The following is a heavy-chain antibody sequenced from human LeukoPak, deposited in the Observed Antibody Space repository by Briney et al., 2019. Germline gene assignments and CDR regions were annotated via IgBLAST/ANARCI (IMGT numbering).Heavy chain of an antibody. Sequence: PGGSLRLSCALSGRPFSSSIMHWVRQAPGKGLEWVAGMSFDGSQYYIESVKGRFTVSRDNSGNTVYLHMTSLRPEDTAIYFCAREGHTSGFCGAFDLWGQGTTVTISS. J-gene: IGHJ3*01. D-gene: IGHD5-12*01. CDR1: GRPFSSSI. V-gene: IGHV3-30*03. CDR3: AREGHTSGFCGAFDL. CDR2: MSFDGSQ.